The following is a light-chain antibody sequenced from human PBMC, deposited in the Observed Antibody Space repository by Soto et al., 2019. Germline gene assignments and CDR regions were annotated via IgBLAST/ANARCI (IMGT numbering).Light chain of an antibody. V-gene: IGKV3-20*01. CDR1: QSLRSS. CDR2: GAS. J-gene: IGKJ1*01. Sequence: EIVLTQSPGTLSLSPGERATLSCRASQSLRSSLAWYQQKPGQAPRLLIYGASNRATGIPDRFSGSGSGTDFTLTISRLEPEDFAVYYCQQYGSSGTFGQGTKWIS. CDR3: QQYGSSGT.